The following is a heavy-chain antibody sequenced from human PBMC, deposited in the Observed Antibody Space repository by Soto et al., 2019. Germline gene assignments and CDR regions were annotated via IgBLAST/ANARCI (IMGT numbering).Heavy chain of an antibody. CDR1: GYSFIDHW. D-gene: IGHD3-9*01. J-gene: IGHJ6*02. CDR2: IYPGDSDT. Sequence: PGESLKISCKGSGYSFIDHWIGWVRQVHGKGLEWMGVIYPGDSDTRYSPSFQGHVTISADKSISTAYLQWSTLKASDTAKYYCARLGFEYYTSTPYYNVLHYYGVDVWGQGTTVTVSS. V-gene: IGHV5-51*01. CDR3: ARLGFEYYTSTPYYNVLHYYGVDV.